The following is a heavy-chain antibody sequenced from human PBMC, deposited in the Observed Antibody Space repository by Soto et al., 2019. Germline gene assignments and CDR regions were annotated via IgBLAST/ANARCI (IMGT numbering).Heavy chain of an antibody. V-gene: IGHV4-59*08. CDR1: GRSISSYY. D-gene: IGHD6-13*01. Sequence: PSETLSLTCTVCGRSISSYYWSWIRQPPGKGLEWIGYIYYSGSTNYNPSLKSRVTISVDTSKNQFSLKLSSVTAADTAVYYCARIRLSWPDPEVWFDPWGQGTLVTVSS. CDR3: ARIRLSWPDPEVWFDP. CDR2: IYYSGST. J-gene: IGHJ5*02.